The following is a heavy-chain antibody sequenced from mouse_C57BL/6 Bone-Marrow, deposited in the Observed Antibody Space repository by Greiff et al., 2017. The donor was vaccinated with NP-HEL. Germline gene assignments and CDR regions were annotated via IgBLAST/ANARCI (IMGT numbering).Heavy chain of an antibody. CDR3: AKNWKGGTALAY. V-gene: IGHV2-5*01. Sequence: VKLVESGPGLVQPSQSLSITCTVSGFSLTSYGVHWVRQSPGKGLEWLGVIWRGGSTDYTAAFMSRLSITKDNSKSQVFFKMNSLQADDTAIYYCAKNWKGGTALAYWGQGTLVTVSA. J-gene: IGHJ3*01. D-gene: IGHD3-3*01. CDR2: IWRGGST. CDR1: GFSLTSYG.